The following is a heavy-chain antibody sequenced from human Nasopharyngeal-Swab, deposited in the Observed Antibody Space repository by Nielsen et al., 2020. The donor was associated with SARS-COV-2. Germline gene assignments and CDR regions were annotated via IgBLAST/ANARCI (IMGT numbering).Heavy chain of an antibody. J-gene: IGHJ3*02. CDR2: MNPNSGNT. CDR1: GYTFTGYY. CDR3: ARGGGSTSNGAFDI. Sequence: ASVKVSCKASGYTFTGYYMHWVRQAPGQGLEWMGWMNPNSGNTGYAQKFQGRVTMTRNTSISTAYMELSSLRSEDTAVYYCARGGGSTSNGAFDIWGQGTMVTVSS. D-gene: IGHD2-2*01. V-gene: IGHV1-8*02.